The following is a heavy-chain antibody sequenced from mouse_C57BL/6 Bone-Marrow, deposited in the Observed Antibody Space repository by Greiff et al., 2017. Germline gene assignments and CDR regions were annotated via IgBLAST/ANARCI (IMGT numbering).Heavy chain of an antibody. Sequence: EVQLVESGGGLVQPKGSLKLSCAASGFTFNTYAMHWVRQAPGKGLEWVARLRSKSSNYATYYADSVKNRFTIARDDSQSMLYLQMNNLKTEDTAMYYCVSATTVVPFAYWGQGTLVTVSA. V-gene: IGHV10-3*01. CDR3: VSATTVVPFAY. D-gene: IGHD1-1*01. CDR2: LRSKSSNYAT. J-gene: IGHJ3*01. CDR1: GFTFNTYA.